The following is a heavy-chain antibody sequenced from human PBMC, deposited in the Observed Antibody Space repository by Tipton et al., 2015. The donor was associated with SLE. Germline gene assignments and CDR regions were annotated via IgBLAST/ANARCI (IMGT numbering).Heavy chain of an antibody. CDR2: IFYGGRT. Sequence: TLSLTCAVSGYSISSGYYWGWIRQPPGKGLEWIGSIFYGGRTYYNPSLKSRVTISVDTSKNQFSLKLSSVTAADTAVHYCATQGITFGGVIAHDAFDIWGQGTMVTVSS. D-gene: IGHD3-16*02. CDR3: ATQGITFGGVIAHDAFDI. J-gene: IGHJ3*02. CDR1: GYSISSGYY. V-gene: IGHV4-38-2*01.